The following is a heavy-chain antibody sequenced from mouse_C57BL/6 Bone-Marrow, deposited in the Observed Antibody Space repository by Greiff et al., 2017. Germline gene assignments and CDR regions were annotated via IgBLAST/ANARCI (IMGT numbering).Heavy chain of an antibody. J-gene: IGHJ2*01. Sequence: VQLQQPGAELVMPGASVKLSCKASGYTFTSYWMHWVKQRPGQGLEWIGEIDPSDSYTNYNQKFKGKSTLTVDKSSSKAYMQLSSLTSEDSAVYYCARSPLIYYDPDYWGQGTTLTVSS. D-gene: IGHD2-4*01. CDR3: ARSPLIYYDPDY. CDR1: GYTFTSYW. V-gene: IGHV1-69*01. CDR2: IDPSDSYT.